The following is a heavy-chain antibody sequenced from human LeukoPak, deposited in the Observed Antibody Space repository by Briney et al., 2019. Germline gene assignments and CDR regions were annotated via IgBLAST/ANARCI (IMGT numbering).Heavy chain of an antibody. CDR3: ARVRSGWFGDAFDI. Sequence: ASVTVSCKASGGTFSSYAISWVRQAPGQGLEWMGWINPNSGGTNYAQKFQGRVTMTRDTSVSTAYMDLSRLRSDDTAVYYCARVRSGWFGDAFDIWGQGTVVTVSS. J-gene: IGHJ3*02. D-gene: IGHD6-19*01. V-gene: IGHV1-2*02. CDR1: GGTFSSYA. CDR2: INPNSGGT.